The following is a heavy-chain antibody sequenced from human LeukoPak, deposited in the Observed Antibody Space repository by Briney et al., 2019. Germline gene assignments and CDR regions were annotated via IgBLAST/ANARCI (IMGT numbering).Heavy chain of an antibody. J-gene: IGHJ6*03. CDR1: GGSISSGSYY. Sequence: SETLSLTCTVSGGSISSGSYYWSWIRQPAGKGLEWIGRIYTSGSTNYNPSLKSRVTISVDTSKNQFSLKLSSVTAADTAVYYCARGATWAYYMDVWGKGTTVTVSS. CDR3: ARGATWAYYMDV. CDR2: IYTSGST. V-gene: IGHV4-61*02. D-gene: IGHD7-27*01.